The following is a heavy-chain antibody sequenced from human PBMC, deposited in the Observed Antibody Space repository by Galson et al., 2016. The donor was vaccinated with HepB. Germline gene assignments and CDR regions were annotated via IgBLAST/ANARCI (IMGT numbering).Heavy chain of an antibody. CDR3: AVSWVAVRGVIPRSKSFDY. CDR2: INAGNGNT. Sequence: SVKVSCKASGYTFTSYIMHWVRQAPGQRLEWMGWINAGNGNTTYAQKFQGRVTITADESTSTAYMELSSLRSEDTAVYYCAVSWVAVRGVIPRSKSFDYWGQGTLVTVSS. V-gene: IGHV1-3*01. J-gene: IGHJ4*02. CDR1: GYTFTSYI. D-gene: IGHD3-10*01.